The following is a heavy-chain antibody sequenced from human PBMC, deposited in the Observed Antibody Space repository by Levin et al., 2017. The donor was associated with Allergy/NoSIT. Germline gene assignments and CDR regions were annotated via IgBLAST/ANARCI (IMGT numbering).Heavy chain of an antibody. CDR2: ISAGGGDT. CDR1: GFTFSTYP. Sequence: GGSLRLSCAASGFTFSTYPISWVRQAPGKGLEWVSGISAGGGDTYYADSVKGRFTISRDNSKNTLYLQMKSLRAEDTAVYYCAKQHTYGYVDYWGQGTLVTVSS. V-gene: IGHV3-23*01. J-gene: IGHJ4*02. CDR3: AKQHTYGYVDY. D-gene: IGHD5-18*01.